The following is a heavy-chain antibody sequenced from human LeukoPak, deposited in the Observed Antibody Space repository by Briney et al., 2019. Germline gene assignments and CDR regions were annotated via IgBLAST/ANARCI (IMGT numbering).Heavy chain of an antibody. CDR1: GFTFSTYW. J-gene: IGHJ4*02. D-gene: IGHD6-13*01. CDR3: ARDSAGNDY. V-gene: IGHV3-7*01. CDR2: IKRDGSEK. Sequence: GGSLRLSCAASGFTFSTYWMSWVRQAPGKGLEWVANIKRDGSEKYYIDSVKGRFTISRDNAKNSLYLQMNSLRAEDTAMYYCARDSAGNDYWGQGTLVTVSS.